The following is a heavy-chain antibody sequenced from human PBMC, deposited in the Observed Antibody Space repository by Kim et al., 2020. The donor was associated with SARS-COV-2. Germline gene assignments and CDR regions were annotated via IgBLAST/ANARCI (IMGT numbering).Heavy chain of an antibody. J-gene: IGHJ6*02. D-gene: IGHD3-22*01. CDR3: ARVQPITMIVVSVIDGMDV. V-gene: IGHV3-11*01. CDR2: ISSSGITI. CDR1: GFTFSDYY. Sequence: GGSLRLSCAASGFTFSDYYMSWIRQAPGKGLEWVSYISSSGITIYYADSVKGRFTISRDNTKNSLYLQMNSLRAEDTAVYYCARVQPITMIVVSVIDGMDVWGQGTTVTVSS.